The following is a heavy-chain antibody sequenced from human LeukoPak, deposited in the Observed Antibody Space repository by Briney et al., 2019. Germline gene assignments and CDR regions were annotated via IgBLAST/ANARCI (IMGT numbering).Heavy chain of an antibody. V-gene: IGHV3-30-3*01. Sequence: PGGSLRLSCAASGFTLSTYAMHWVRQAPGKGLEWVALISYDGGKEDYADSVRGRFTISRDNSKNMLYLQMNRLKTEDRAVYYCARDLRLTIAAAYSFDHWGQGTLVTVSS. CDR2: ISYDGGKE. CDR3: ARDLRLTIAAAYSFDH. CDR1: GFTLSTYA. D-gene: IGHD6-13*01. J-gene: IGHJ4*02.